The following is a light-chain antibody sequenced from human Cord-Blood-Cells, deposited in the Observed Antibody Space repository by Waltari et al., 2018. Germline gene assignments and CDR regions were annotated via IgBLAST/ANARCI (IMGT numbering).Light chain of an antibody. Sequence: SALTQPASVSGSPGQSITISCTGTSSDVGGYNYVSWYQQHPSKAPKLMIYDVSNRPAGVSNRFSGSKLGNTASLTISGLQAEDEADYYCSSYTSSSTWVFGGGTKLTVL. CDR2: DVS. V-gene: IGLV2-14*03. CDR3: SSYTSSSTWV. J-gene: IGLJ3*02. CDR1: SSDVGGYNY.